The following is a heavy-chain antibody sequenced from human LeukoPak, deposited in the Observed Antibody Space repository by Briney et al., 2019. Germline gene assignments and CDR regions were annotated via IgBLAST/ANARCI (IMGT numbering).Heavy chain of an antibody. D-gene: IGHD2-2*01. Sequence: GGSLRLSCAASGFTFSSYGMHWVRQAPGKGLEWVAVISYDGSNKYYADSVKGRFTISRDNSKNTLYLQMNSLRAEDTAVYYCAKDVDVVVPAAIDYWGQGTLVTVSS. J-gene: IGHJ4*02. CDR2: ISYDGSNK. V-gene: IGHV3-30*18. CDR3: AKDVDVVVPAAIDY. CDR1: GFTFSSYG.